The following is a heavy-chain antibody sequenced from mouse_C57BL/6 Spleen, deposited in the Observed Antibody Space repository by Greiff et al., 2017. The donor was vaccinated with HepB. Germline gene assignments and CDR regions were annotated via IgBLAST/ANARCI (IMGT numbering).Heavy chain of an antibody. V-gene: IGHV1-64*01. CDR1: GYTFTSYW. CDR3: ARCGYGSSVDY. D-gene: IGHD1-1*01. J-gene: IGHJ2*01. Sequence: QVQLQQPGAELVKPGASVKLSCTASGYTFTSYWMHWVKQRPGQGLEWIGMIHPNSGSTNYNEKFKSKATLTVDKSSSTAYMQLSSLTSEDSAVYYCARCGYGSSVDYWGQGTTRTVSS. CDR2: IHPNSGST.